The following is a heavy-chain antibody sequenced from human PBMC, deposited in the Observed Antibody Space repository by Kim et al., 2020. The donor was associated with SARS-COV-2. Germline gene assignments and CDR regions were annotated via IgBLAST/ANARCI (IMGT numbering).Heavy chain of an antibody. V-gene: IGHV4-34*01. Sequence: SETLSLTCAVSGLSFSSHYWTWIRQPPGKGLEWIGEINYRGNTNYIPSLKSRVTMSVDTSRNQFSLRLSSVTAADTAVYYCASIPNDIRVGFDNWGQGTLVTVSS. CDR1: GLSFSSHY. J-gene: IGHJ4*02. CDR3: ASIPNDIRVGFDN. D-gene: IGHD1-1*01. CDR2: INYRGNT.